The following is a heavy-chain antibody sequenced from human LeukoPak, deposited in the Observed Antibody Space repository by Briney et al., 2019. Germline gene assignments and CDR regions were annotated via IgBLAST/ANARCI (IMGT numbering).Heavy chain of an antibody. V-gene: IGHV3-33*01. CDR2: IWYDGSNK. CDR3: VRDKIVGATKNDY. Sequence: GRSLRLSCAASGFTFSSYGIHWVRQAPGKGLEWVAVIWYDGSNKYYADSVKGRFTISRDNSKNSLYLHMNSLRAEDTAVYYCVRDKIVGATKNDYWGQGILVTVSS. D-gene: IGHD1-26*01. J-gene: IGHJ4*02. CDR1: GFTFSSYG.